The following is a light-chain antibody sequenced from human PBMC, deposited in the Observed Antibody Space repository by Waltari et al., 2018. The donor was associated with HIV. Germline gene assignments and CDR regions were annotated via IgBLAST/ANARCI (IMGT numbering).Light chain of an antibody. V-gene: IGKV3-20*01. Sequence: EIVLTQSPGTLSLSPGKRATLSCRASQSVSSSHLAWYQQKPGQAPRLLIYRASNRATGIPDRFSGRGSGTDFTLTISRLEPEDFAVYYCQQFGGSPPITFGQGTRLEIK. CDR1: QSVSSSH. CDR2: RAS. CDR3: QQFGGSPPIT. J-gene: IGKJ5*01.